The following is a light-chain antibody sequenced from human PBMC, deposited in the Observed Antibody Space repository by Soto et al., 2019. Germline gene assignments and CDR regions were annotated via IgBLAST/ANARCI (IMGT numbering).Light chain of an antibody. Sequence: QSALTQPASVSGSPGQSITISCTGTSSDVGGYNYVSWYQQHPGKAPKLMIYDVINRPSGVSNRFSGSKSGNSASLTISGLQAEDEADYYCSSYTGSSTYVVFGGGTKVTVL. CDR3: SSYTGSSTYVV. CDR2: DVI. V-gene: IGLV2-14*03. J-gene: IGLJ2*01. CDR1: SSDVGGYNY.